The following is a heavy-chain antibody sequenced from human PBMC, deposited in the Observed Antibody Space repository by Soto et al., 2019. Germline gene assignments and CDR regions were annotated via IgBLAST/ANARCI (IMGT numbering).Heavy chain of an antibody. CDR3: GKDLGVFRGYGYVRFDY. D-gene: IGHD5-18*01. Sequence: EVQLLESGGGLVQPGGSLRLSCAASGFTFSSYAMSWVRQAPGKGLEWVSAISGSGGSTYYADSVKGRFTISRDNSKNTLYLQMNSLRAEDTAVYYCGKDLGVFRGYGYVRFDYWGQGTLVTVSS. V-gene: IGHV3-23*01. CDR1: GFTFSSYA. CDR2: ISGSGGST. J-gene: IGHJ4*02.